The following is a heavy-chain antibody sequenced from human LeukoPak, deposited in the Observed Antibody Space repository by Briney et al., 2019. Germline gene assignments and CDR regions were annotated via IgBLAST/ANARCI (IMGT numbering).Heavy chain of an antibody. CDR1: GDSVSSTNYY. Sequence: PSETLSLTCVVSGDSVSSTNYYWGWIRQPPGKGLEWIGTTHYSGNTYYNPSLKSRVTISLDTSKNQFSLRLNSVTAADTAVYYCAREGAYRTYGDYSPFDFWGQGTLVTVSS. CDR2: THYSGNT. D-gene: IGHD4-17*01. J-gene: IGHJ5*01. CDR3: AREGAYRTYGDYSPFDF. V-gene: IGHV4-39*07.